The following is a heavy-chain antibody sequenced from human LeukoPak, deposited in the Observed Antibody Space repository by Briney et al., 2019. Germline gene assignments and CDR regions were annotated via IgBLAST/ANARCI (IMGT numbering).Heavy chain of an antibody. CDR1: GGSINSSSYY. CDR2: IYYSGST. Sequence: PSETLSLTCTVSGGSINSSSYYWGWIRQPPGKGLEWIGSIYYSGSTYYNPSLKSRVTISVDTSKNQFSLKLSSVTAADTAVYYCARGGSGSYQIDYWGQGTLVTVSS. J-gene: IGHJ4*02. D-gene: IGHD1-26*01. V-gene: IGHV4-39*07. CDR3: ARGGSGSYQIDY.